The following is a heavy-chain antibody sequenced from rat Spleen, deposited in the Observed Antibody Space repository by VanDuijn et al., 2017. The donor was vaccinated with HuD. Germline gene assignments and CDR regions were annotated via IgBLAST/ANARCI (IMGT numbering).Heavy chain of an antibody. CDR3: TRGYVMDA. CDR1: GFTFTNYD. J-gene: IGHJ4*01. V-gene: IGHV5S13*01. CDR2: ISTGGGNT. Sequence: EVQLVESDGGLVQPGRSMKLSCAASGFTFTNYDMAWVRQAPTKGLEWIASISTGGGNTYYRDSVKGRFTISRDNAKNTQYLQMDSLRSEDTATYYCTRGYVMDAWGQGASVTVSS.